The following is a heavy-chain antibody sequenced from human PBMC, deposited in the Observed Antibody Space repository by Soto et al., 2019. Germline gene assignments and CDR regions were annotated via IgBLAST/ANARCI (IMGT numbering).Heavy chain of an antibody. CDR2: IYYSGST. D-gene: IGHD4-17*01. J-gene: IGHJ6*02. CDR3: ARGEMTTVTSLYSTTSCMDV. V-gene: IGHV4-59*01. CDR1: GGSISTYY. Sequence: PSETLSLTCTVSGGSISTYYWSWIRQPPGKGLEWIGYIYYSGSTNYNPSLKSRVTISVDTSKNQFSLKLSSVTAADTALYYCARGEMTTVTSLYSTTSCMDVWGQGTTVTVSS.